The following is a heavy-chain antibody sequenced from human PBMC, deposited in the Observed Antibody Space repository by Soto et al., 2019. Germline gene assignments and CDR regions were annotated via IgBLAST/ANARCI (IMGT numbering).Heavy chain of an antibody. Sequence: QVQLQESGPGLVKPSETLSLTCTVSGGSISSYYWSWIRQPPGKGLEWIGYIYYSGSTNYNPSLKSRVTISXXTXKXQFSLKLSSVTAADTAVYYCARRHCSGGSCGPNFDYWGQGTLVTVSS. J-gene: IGHJ4*02. CDR3: ARRHCSGGSCGPNFDY. CDR1: GGSISSYY. D-gene: IGHD2-15*01. CDR2: IYYSGST. V-gene: IGHV4-59*08.